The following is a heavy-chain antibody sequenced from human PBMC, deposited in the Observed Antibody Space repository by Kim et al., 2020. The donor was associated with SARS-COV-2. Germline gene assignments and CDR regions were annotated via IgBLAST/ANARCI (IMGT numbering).Heavy chain of an antibody. CDR1: GGSISSYY. CDR2: IYYSGST. J-gene: IGHJ2*01. D-gene: IGHD2-21*02. CDR3: ARDTVVVTATQTHWQNWYFDL. V-gene: IGHV4-59*01. Sequence: SETLSLTCTVSGGSISSYYWSWIRQPPGKGLEWIGYIYYSGSTNYNPSLKSRVTISVDTSKNQFSLKLSSVTAADTAVYYCARDTVVVTATQTHWQNWYFDLWGRGTLVTVSS.